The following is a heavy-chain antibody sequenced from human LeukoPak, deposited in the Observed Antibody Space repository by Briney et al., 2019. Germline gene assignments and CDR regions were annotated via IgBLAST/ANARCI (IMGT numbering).Heavy chain of an antibody. CDR2: IKHNGDEL. D-gene: IGHD3-16*01. CDR1: GFTFSSYW. V-gene: IGHV3-7*01. CDR3: ERELRTFDS. Sequence: GGSPRLSCAASGFTFSSYWMTWVRQAPGKGLEWVANIKHNGDELNYVDSVEDRFTISRDNAKNSLYLHMTSLRAEDTAVYYCERELRTFDSWGQGTLVTVSS. J-gene: IGHJ4*02.